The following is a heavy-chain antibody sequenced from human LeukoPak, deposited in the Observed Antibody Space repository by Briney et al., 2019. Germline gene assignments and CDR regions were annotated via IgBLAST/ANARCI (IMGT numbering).Heavy chain of an antibody. CDR1: GYTFTGYY. Sequence: ASVKVSCKASGYTFTGYYMHWVRQAPGQGLEWMGRINPNSGGTNYAQKFQGRVTMTRDTSISTAYMELSRLRSDDTAVYYRARSIAAAGTYWFDPWGQGTLVTVSS. J-gene: IGHJ5*02. V-gene: IGHV1-2*06. CDR3: ARSIAAAGTYWFDP. D-gene: IGHD6-13*01. CDR2: INPNSGGT.